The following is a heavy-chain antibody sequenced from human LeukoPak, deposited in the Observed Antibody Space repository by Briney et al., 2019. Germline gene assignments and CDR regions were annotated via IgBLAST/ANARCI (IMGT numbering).Heavy chain of an antibody. V-gene: IGHV3-30-3*01. Sequence: GGSLRLSCAASGFTFSSYAMHWVRQAPGKGLEWVAVISYDGSNKYYADSVKGRFTISRDNSKNTLYLQMNSLRAEDTAVYYCARALEGREWYFDLWGRGTLVTVSS. CDR3: ARALEGREWYFDL. CDR2: ISYDGSNK. J-gene: IGHJ2*01. CDR1: GFTFSSYA. D-gene: IGHD3-3*01.